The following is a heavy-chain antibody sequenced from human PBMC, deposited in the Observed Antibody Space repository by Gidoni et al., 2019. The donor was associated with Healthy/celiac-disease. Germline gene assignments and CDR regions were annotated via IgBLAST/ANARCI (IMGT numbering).Heavy chain of an antibody. CDR3: ASSPGEILDTNWFDP. Sequence: QVQLVQSGAEVKKPGSSVKVSCKASGGTFSSYAISWVRQATGQGLEGMGGIIPIFGTANYAQKFQGRVTITADKSTSTAYMELSSMRSEDTAVYYCASSPGEILDTNWFDPWGQGTLVTVSS. CDR2: IIPIFGTA. CDR1: GGTFSSYA. J-gene: IGHJ5*02. V-gene: IGHV1-69*06. D-gene: IGHD1-26*01.